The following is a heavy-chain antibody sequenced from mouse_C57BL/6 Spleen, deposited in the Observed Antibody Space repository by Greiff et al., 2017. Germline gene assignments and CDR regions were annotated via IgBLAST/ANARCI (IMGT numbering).Heavy chain of an antibody. D-gene: IGHD4-1*01. J-gene: IGHJ2*01. CDR1: GFTFSSYA. Sequence: EVQLVESGGGLVKPGGSLKLSCAASGFTFSSYAMSWVRQTPEKRLEWVATISDGGSYTYYPDNVKGRFTISRDNAKNNLYLQMSHLKSEDTAMYYWARDEANWSFDYWGQGTTLTVSS. CDR2: ISDGGSYT. V-gene: IGHV5-4*01. CDR3: ARDEANWSFDY.